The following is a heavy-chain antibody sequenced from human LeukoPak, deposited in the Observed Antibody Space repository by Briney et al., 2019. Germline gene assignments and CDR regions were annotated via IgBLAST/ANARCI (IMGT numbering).Heavy chain of an antibody. CDR1: GFTFSSFS. V-gene: IGHV3-23*01. Sequence: GGSLRLSCAASGFTFSSFSMSWVRQAPGKGLEWVSAISGSDGSTYYADSVKGRFTISRDNSKNTLYLQMDSLRVEDTAVYYCGKRDPSGWYQPWGQGTLVTVSS. D-gene: IGHD6-13*01. CDR2: ISGSDGST. CDR3: GKRDPSGWYQP. J-gene: IGHJ1*01.